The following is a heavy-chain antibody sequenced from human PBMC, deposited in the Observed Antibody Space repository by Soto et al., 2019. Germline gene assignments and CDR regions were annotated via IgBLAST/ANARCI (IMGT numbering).Heavy chain of an antibody. D-gene: IGHD2-2*01. Sequence: QVQLVQSGAEVKKPGSSVKVSCKASGGTFSSYTISWVRQAPGQGLEWMGRIIPILGIANYAQKFQGRVTITAEKSTSKAYMELSSLRSEDTAVYYCARLGAGDSHCSSTSCLLLDPWGQGTLVTVSS. CDR2: IIPILGIA. V-gene: IGHV1-69*02. J-gene: IGHJ5*02. CDR1: GGTFSSYT. CDR3: ARLGAGDSHCSSTSCLLLDP.